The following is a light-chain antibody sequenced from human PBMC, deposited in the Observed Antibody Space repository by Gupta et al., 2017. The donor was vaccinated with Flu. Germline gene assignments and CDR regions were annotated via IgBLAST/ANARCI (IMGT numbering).Light chain of an antibody. J-gene: IGLJ3*02. V-gene: IGLV2-14*01. CDR2: EVS. Sequence: ALTQPASVSGSPGQAITIPCTGTSSDVGGYNYVFWYQQPPGKAPKLMVYEVSTRPSGVSNRFSGSKSGNTASLTISGRQAEDEADYYCSSYISSSTLVFGGGTKLTVL. CDR3: SSYISSSTLV. CDR1: SSDVGGYNY.